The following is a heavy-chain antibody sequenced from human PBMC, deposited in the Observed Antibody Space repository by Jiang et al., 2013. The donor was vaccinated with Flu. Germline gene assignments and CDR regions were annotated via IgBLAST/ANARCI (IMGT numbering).Heavy chain of an antibody. D-gene: IGHD2-8*01. CDR1: GFTFGDYA. Sequence: QLLESGGDLVQPGRSLRLSCTASGFTFGDYAMSWSRRAPGKGLEWLGRSRNKPNGYITEYGASVKGRFTISRDDSKNSLYLQMNSLKTEDTAVYYCARDGLRMGRDFDLWGRGTLVTVSS. CDR3: ARDGLRMGRDFDL. CDR2: SRNKPNGYIT. V-gene: IGHV3-72*01. J-gene: IGHJ2*01.